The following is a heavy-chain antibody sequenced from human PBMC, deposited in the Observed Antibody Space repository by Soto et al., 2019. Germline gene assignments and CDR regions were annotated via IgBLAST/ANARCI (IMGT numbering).Heavy chain of an antibody. CDR2: IIPIFGTT. Sequence: SVNVSCKAAGGTFSSYAISWVRQAPGQGLEWMGGIIPIFGTTNYAQKFQGRVTITADESTSTAYMELSSLRSEDTAVYYCASPPPHSYYYGMDVWGQGTTVTVSS. V-gene: IGHV1-69*13. CDR3: ASPPPHSYYYGMDV. CDR1: GGTFSSYA. J-gene: IGHJ6*02.